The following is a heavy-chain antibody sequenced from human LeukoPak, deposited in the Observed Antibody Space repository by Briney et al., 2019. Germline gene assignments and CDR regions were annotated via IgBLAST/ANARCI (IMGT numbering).Heavy chain of an antibody. V-gene: IGHV3-74*01. CDR2: IGGDGSST. CDR3: ASAISYSGGY. Sequence: PGGSLRLSCAASGFTFSSYWMHWVRQVPGKGLEWASGIGGDGSSTNYADSVRGRFTISRDNAKNTLYLQINSLRAEDTAVYHCASAISYSGGYWGQGTLVTVSS. D-gene: IGHD3-10*01. J-gene: IGHJ4*02. CDR1: GFTFSSYW.